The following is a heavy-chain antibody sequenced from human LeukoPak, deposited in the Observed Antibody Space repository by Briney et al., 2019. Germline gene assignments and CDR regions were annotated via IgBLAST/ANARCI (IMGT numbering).Heavy chain of an antibody. Sequence: ASVKVSCKAAGYTFTGYYMHWVRQAPGQGLEWMGWINPNSGGTNYAQKFQGRVTMTWDTSISTAFSELRRLGTDDKAVYYCGGNQPSIVGATLAFDYCGHGTLVTAS. D-gene: IGHD1-26*01. V-gene: IGHV1-2*02. CDR3: GGNQPSIVGATLAFDY. J-gene: IGHJ4*01. CDR2: INPNSGGT. CDR1: GYTFTGYY.